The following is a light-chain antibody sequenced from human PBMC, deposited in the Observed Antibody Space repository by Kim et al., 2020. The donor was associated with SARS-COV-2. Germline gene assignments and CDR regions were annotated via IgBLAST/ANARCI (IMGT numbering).Light chain of an antibody. Sequence: DIQLTQSPSFLSASVGDRVTITCRASQGISSYLAWYQQKPGKAPKLLIYAASTLQSGVPSRFSGSGSGTEFTLTISSLQPEDFATCYGQQLNSYTRLTFGGGTKVDIK. CDR1: QGISSY. J-gene: IGKJ4*02. CDR3: QQLNSYTRLT. CDR2: AAS. V-gene: IGKV1-9*01.